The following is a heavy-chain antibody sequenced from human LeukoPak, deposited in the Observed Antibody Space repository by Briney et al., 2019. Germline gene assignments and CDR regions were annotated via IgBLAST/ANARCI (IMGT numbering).Heavy chain of an antibody. V-gene: IGHV1-18*01. D-gene: IGHD3-22*01. CDR2: ISAYNGNT. J-gene: IGHJ4*02. Sequence: ASVKVSCKASGYTFTSYGISWVRQAPGQGLEWMGWISAYNGNTNYAQKLQGRVTMTTDTSTSTAYMELRSLRSDDTAVYYCARDNYYDSSGYYWGQGALVTVSS. CDR1: GYTFTSYG. CDR3: ARDNYYDSSGYY.